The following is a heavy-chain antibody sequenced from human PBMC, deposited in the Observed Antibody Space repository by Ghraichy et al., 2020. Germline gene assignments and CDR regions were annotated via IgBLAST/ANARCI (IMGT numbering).Heavy chain of an antibody. CDR1: GASFSSYF. CDR2: IYKHGST. CDR3: ASQVAYTYYGMDV. V-gene: IGHV4-4*09. D-gene: IGHD3-16*01. J-gene: IGHJ6*02. Sequence: SETPSLTCTVSGASFSSYFWGWIRQSPGKGLEWIGFIYKHGSTNYNPSLKSRVSISADTSKSQFSLRLSSVTAADSAVYYCASQVAYTYYGMDVWGQGSTVAVSS.